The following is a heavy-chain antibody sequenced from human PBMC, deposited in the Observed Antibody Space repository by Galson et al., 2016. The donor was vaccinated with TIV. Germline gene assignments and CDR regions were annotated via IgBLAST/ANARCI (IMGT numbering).Heavy chain of an antibody. CDR3: ARRTHYDSSGYSDAFDI. J-gene: IGHJ3*02. V-gene: IGHV4-39*01. D-gene: IGHD3-22*01. CDR2: IYYTGSA. CDR1: GGSINSDLYY. Sequence: SEPLSLTCTVSGGSINSDLYYWAWIRQPPGKGLEWIATIYYTGSAYYNPSLKSRVSISMDTPKNQFSLKLSSVTAADTAVYYCARRTHYDSSGYSDAFDIWGQGTMVPVSS.